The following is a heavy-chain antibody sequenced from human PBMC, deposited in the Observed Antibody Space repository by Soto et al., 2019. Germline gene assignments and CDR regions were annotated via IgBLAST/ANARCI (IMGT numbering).Heavy chain of an antibody. CDR2: IYWDDDK. D-gene: IGHD4-17*01. Sequence: QITLKESGPPLVKPTQTLTLTCNFSGFSLDTTGVGVGWIRQPPGKALEWLALIYWDDDKRYSPSLQNRLTLTKDNSKRPVVLSMTNMDPVDTATYYCAHNSDYGDWSYWGQGALVTVSS. CDR3: AHNSDYGDWSY. CDR1: GFSLDTTGVG. J-gene: IGHJ4*02. V-gene: IGHV2-5*02.